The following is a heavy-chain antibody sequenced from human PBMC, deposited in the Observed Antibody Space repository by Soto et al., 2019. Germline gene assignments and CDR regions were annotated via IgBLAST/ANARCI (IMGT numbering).Heavy chain of an antibody. CDR3: ARDWDTGSYLY. CDR2: ISPMFGTT. D-gene: IGHD1-26*01. CDR1: GDTFNSYS. J-gene: IGHJ4*02. Sequence: QVQLVQSGAEVKKPGSSVKVSCKVSGDTFNSYSIAWVRQAPGQGLEWMGGISPMFGTTHYAQKFEGRVTITADRSTITAYMEMSSLNSEDTAIYYCARDWDTGSYLYWGQGTLVTVSS. V-gene: IGHV1-69*06.